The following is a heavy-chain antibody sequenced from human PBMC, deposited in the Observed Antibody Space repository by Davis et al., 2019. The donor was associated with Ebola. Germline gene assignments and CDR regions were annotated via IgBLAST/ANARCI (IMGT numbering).Heavy chain of an antibody. V-gene: IGHV1-8*01. CDR3: ARVPGLVVVTAATPYYYYYGMDV. CDR1: GYTFTSYD. J-gene: IGHJ6*02. D-gene: IGHD2-2*01. CDR2: MNPNSGNT. Sequence: ASVKVFCKASGYTFTSYDINWVRQATGQGLEWMGWMNPNSGNTGYAQKFQGRVTMTRNTSISTAYMELSSLISDDTAVYYCARVPGLVVVTAATPYYYYYGMDVWGQGTTVTVSS.